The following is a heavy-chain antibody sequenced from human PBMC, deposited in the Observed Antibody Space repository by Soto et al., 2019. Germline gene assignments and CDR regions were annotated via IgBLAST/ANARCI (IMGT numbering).Heavy chain of an antibody. D-gene: IGHD2-8*01. Sequence: QAQLVQSGGEVKKPGASVKVSCRASGYTFTSYGYAWVRQAPGQGLEWMGWISAYNGDTNYAQKFQDRVTLITDTSTTTAHMELRKLGSDDTAVYYCARSGAYCTSITCLFDSFWGLGTLVTVSS. J-gene: IGHJ4*02. CDR3: ARSGAYCTSITCLFDSF. V-gene: IGHV1-18*01. CDR2: ISAYNGDT. CDR1: GYTFTSYG.